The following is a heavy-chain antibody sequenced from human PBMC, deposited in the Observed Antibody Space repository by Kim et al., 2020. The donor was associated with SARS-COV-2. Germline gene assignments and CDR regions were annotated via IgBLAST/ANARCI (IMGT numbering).Heavy chain of an antibody. D-gene: IGHD5-18*01. CDR3: ARSAKAKRDAFDI. V-gene: IGHV4-38-2*02. Sequence: SETLSLTCTVSGYSISSGYYWGWIRQPPGKGLEWIGSIYHSGSTYYNPSLKSRVTISVDTSKNQFSLKLSSVTAADTAVYYCARSAKAKRDAFDIWGQGT. CDR2: IYHSGST. J-gene: IGHJ3*02. CDR1: GYSISSGYY.